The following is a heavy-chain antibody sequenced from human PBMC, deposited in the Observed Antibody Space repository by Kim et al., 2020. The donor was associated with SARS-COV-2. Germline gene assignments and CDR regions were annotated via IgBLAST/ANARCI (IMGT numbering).Heavy chain of an antibody. CDR3: ARIYSSYFYLDV. D-gene: IGHD2-15*01. V-gene: IGHV4-39*01. J-gene: IGHJ6*03. Sequence: YSSPSLKSRVTMSVDTSKVQFSLRLSSVTAADTAVYFCARIYSSYFYLDVWGKGTSVTVSS.